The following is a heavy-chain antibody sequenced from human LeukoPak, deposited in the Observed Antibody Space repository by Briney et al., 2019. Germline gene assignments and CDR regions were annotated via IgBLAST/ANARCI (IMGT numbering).Heavy chain of an antibody. Sequence: TSETLSLTCTVSGGSISSYYWSWIRRPPGKGLEWIGYIYYSGSTNYNPSLKSRVTISVDTSKNQFSLKLSSVTAADTAVYYCARSPDIKIAARAVFDYWGQGTLVTVSS. V-gene: IGHV4-59*12. J-gene: IGHJ4*02. CDR2: IYYSGST. D-gene: IGHD6-6*01. CDR1: GGSISSYY. CDR3: ARSPDIKIAARAVFDY.